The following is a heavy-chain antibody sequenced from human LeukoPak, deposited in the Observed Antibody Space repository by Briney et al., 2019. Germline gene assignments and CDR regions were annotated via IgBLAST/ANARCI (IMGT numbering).Heavy chain of an antibody. Sequence: LETLSLTCAVYGGTFSDYYWSWIRQSPGKGLEWIGEVMDSGRTNYNPSLKSRVTISIDTSKNQFSLILSSMTAADTAVYYCVREHNIVIPTARTYYYYYMDVWGKGTTVTVSS. CDR2: VMDSGRT. CDR1: GGTFSDYY. D-gene: IGHD5-12*01. J-gene: IGHJ6*03. CDR3: VREHNIVIPTARTYYYYYMDV. V-gene: IGHV4-34*12.